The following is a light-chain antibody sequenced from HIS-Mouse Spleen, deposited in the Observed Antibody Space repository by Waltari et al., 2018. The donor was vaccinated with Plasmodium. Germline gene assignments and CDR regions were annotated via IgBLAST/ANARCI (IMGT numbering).Light chain of an antibody. Sequence: DIQMTQSPSSLSASVGDRVTITCRASQRISSYLNWYQQKPGKAPKLLIYAASSLQSGVPARFIGSGSGTDFTLTISSLQPEDFATYYCQQKYNTWTFGQGTKVEIK. CDR2: AAS. V-gene: IGKV1-39*01. CDR1: QRISSY. CDR3: QQKYNTWT. J-gene: IGKJ1*01.